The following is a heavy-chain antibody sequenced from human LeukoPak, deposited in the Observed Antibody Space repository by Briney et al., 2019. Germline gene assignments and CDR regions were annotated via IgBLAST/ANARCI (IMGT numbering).Heavy chain of an antibody. CDR2: INPEGTST. Sequence: PGGSLRLSCAASGIIISSNYMQWVRQAPGKGLVWVSRINPEGTSTTYADSVKGRFTISRDNAKNIVYLQMNSLRAEDTAVYYCATVTSGHWGQGILVTVSS. D-gene: IGHD4-17*01. V-gene: IGHV3-74*01. J-gene: IGHJ4*02. CDR3: ATVTSGH. CDR1: GIIISSNY.